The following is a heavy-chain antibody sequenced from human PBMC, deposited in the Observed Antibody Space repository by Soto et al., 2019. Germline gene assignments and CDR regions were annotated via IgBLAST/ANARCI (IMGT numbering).Heavy chain of an antibody. J-gene: IGHJ4*02. CDR1: GGSISSGGYY. CDR2: IYYSGST. V-gene: IGHV4-31*03. D-gene: IGHD5-18*01. CDR3: ARGVDTDKMYYFDY. Sequence: QVQLQESGPGLVKPSQTLSLTCTVSGGSISSGGYYWSWIRQHPGKGLEWIGYIYYSGSTYYNPSLKSRVTISVDTSKNQFSLKLSSVTAADTAVYYCARGVDTDKMYYFDYWGQGTLVTVSS.